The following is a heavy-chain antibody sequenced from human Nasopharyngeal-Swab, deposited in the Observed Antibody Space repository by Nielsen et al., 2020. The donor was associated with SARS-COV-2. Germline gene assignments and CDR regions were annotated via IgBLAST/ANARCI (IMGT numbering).Heavy chain of an antibody. D-gene: IGHD1-26*01. CDR2: IYSGGST. V-gene: IGHV3-53*01. CDR3: AKDSFSGSYSGY. Sequence: VRQAPGKGLEWVSVIYSGGSTYYADSVKGRFTISRHNSKNTLYLQMNSLRAEDTAVYYCAKDSFSGSYSGYWGQGTLVTVSS. J-gene: IGHJ4*02.